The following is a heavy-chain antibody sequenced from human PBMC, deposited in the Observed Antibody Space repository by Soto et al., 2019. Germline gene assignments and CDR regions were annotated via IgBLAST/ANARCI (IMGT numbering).Heavy chain of an antibody. Sequence: QVHLVQSGAEVKKPGASVKVSCKGSGYAFTTYGITWVRQAPGQGLEWMGWISAPNGNTTYAQKLQGRVTVTRDTSTSTAYMQLRSLRSDDTAVYYCARGRYGEYWGQGALVSVSS. CDR3: ARGRYGEY. V-gene: IGHV1-18*01. CDR2: ISAPNGNT. CDR1: GYAFTTYG. J-gene: IGHJ4*02. D-gene: IGHD3-10*01.